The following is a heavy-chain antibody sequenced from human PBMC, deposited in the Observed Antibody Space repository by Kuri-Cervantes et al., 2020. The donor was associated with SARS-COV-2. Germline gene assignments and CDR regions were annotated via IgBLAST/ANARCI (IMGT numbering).Heavy chain of an antibody. CDR1: GYSISSGYY. J-gene: IGHJ4*02. V-gene: IGHV4-38-2*02. Sequence: GSLRLSCNVSGYSISSGYYWGWIRQPPGKGLEWIGSIYHSGTTYYTPSLESRVAISIDKSKNHLSLRVTSVTAADTAVYYCARHRDSSSWYGRGAFGYWGQGTLVTVSS. CDR2: IYHSGTT. CDR3: ARHRDSSSWYGRGAFGY. D-gene: IGHD6-13*01.